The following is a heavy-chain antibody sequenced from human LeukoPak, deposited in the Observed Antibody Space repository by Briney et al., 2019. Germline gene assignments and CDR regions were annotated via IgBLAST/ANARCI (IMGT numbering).Heavy chain of an antibody. D-gene: IGHD5-24*01. J-gene: IGHJ3*02. Sequence: GASVKASCKVSGYTLTELSMHWVRQAPGKGLEWMGGFDPEDGETIYAQKFQGRVTMTEDTSTDTAYMELSSLRSEDTAVYYCATVEMATIKGGAFDIWGQGTMVTVSS. CDR3: ATVEMATIKGGAFDI. CDR1: GYTLTELS. CDR2: FDPEDGET. V-gene: IGHV1-24*01.